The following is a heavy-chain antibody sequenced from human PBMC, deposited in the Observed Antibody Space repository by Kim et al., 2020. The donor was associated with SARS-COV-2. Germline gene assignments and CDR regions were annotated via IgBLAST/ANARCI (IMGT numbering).Heavy chain of an antibody. D-gene: IGHD3-9*01. V-gene: IGHV3-33*05. CDR1: GFTFSSYG. Sequence: GGSLRLSCAASGFTFSSYGMHWVRQAPGPGLEWVAVISYDGSNKYYEDSVKGRFTISRDNSKNTLYLQMNSLRAEDTAVYYCARSGAVDSRDYFDYWGQGTLVTVSS. CDR2: ISYDGSNK. CDR3: ARSGAVDSRDYFDY. J-gene: IGHJ4*02.